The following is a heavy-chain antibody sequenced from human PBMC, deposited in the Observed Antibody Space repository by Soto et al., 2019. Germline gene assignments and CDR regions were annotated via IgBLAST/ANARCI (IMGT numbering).Heavy chain of an antibody. J-gene: IGHJ6*02. CDR2: MYNTGST. D-gene: IGHD2-21*02. Sequence: SETLSLTCTVSGDSISGYYWNWIRQPPEKGLELIGYMYNTGSTVYNPSFKSRVTISVDTSKNQFSLKLNSVTAADTAVYYCARDLWGYCGTDCYPLDVWGQGTTVTVSS. CDR3: ARDLWGYCGTDCYPLDV. CDR1: GDSISGYY. V-gene: IGHV4-59*01.